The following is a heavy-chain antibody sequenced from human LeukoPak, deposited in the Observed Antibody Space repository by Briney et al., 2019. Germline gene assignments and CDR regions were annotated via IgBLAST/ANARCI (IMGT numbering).Heavy chain of an antibody. V-gene: IGHV4-39*02. CDR1: GGSIISGSNY. J-gene: IGHJ3*01. D-gene: IGHD3-10*01. CDR3: ARSDVYGLVDI. Sequence: PSETLSLTCNVSGGSIISGSNYWGWIRQPPGKTLGWIGSIYSSGATYYNPSLKSRVIILLSKSKNYVSLTLLSATGEDTSILFCARSDVYGLVDIWGQGTMVTVSS. CDR2: IYSSGAT.